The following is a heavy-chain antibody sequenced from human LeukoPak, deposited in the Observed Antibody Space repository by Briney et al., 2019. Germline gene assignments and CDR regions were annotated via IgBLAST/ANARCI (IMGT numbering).Heavy chain of an antibody. CDR3: ARGEYSSSWYYFDY. Sequence: PSETLSLTCTVSGGSISSYYWSWIRQPAGKGLEWIGRIYTSGSTNYNPSLKSRVTMSVDTSKNQFSLKLSSVTAADTAVYYCARGEYSSSWYYFDYWGQGTLVTVSS. J-gene: IGHJ4*02. CDR1: GGSISSYY. D-gene: IGHD6-13*01. V-gene: IGHV4-4*07. CDR2: IYTSGST.